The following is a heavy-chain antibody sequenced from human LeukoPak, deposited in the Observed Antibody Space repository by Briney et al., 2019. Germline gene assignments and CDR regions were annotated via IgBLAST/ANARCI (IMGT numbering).Heavy chain of an antibody. J-gene: IGHJ4*03. CDR3: VKAAGSWYGSFYS. CDR1: GFTFSNYA. Sequence: GGSLRLSCSACGFTFSNYAIHWVRQAPGKGLEYVSTISDNGGNTNYADSVKGRFTISRDNSKNTLYLQMSSLRPEDTAVYYCVKAAGSWYGSFYSWGQGNLVTVSS. CDR2: ISDNGGNT. V-gene: IGHV3-64D*06. D-gene: IGHD6-13*01.